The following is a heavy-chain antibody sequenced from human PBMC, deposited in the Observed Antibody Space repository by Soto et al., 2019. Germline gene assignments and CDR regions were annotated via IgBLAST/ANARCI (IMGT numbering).Heavy chain of an antibody. J-gene: IGHJ4*02. Sequence: GGSLRLSCAASGFTFSSYGMHWVRQAPGKGLEWVAVIWYDGSNKYYADSVKGRFTISRDNSKNTLYLQMNSLRAEDTAVYYCEVVGALGYFDYWGQGTLVTVSS. CDR3: EVVGALGYFDY. D-gene: IGHD1-26*01. CDR1: GFTFSSYG. V-gene: IGHV3-33*01. CDR2: IWYDGSNK.